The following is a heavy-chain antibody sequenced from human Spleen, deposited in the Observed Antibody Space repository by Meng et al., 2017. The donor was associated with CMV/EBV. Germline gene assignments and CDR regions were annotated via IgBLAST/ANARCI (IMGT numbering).Heavy chain of an antibody. CDR3: ARSGKKWELLWFDP. CDR1: GYSFTDRY. CDR2: VNPKTGAT. D-gene: IGHD1-26*01. J-gene: IGHJ5*02. V-gene: IGHV1-2*02. Sequence: ASVKVSCKTSGYSFTDRYIHWVRQAPGQGLEWVGWVNPKTGATNYAQNFQGRVILTRDTSITTAYLEVNRLKSDDTALYYCARSGKKWELLWFDPWGQGTLVTVSS.